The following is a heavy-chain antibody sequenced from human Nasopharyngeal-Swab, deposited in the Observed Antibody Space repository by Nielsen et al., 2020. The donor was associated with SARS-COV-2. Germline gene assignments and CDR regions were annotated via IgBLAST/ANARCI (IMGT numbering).Heavy chain of an antibody. J-gene: IGHJ3*02. D-gene: IGHD2-8*02. V-gene: IGHV3-30*18. Sequence: GGSLRLSCAASRFTFSSYGMHWVPQAPGKGLEWVAVISYDGSNKYYADSVKGRFTISRNNSKNTLYLQMNSLRAEDTAVYYCAKGSVCSPRRAFDIWGQGTMVTVSS. CDR3: AKGSVCSPRRAFDI. CDR2: ISYDGSNK. CDR1: RFTFSSYG.